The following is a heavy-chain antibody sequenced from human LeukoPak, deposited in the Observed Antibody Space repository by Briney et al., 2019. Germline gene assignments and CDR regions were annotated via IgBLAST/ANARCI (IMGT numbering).Heavy chain of an antibody. CDR3: TRAGGDVHTWRGNFFDH. Sequence: SQTLSLTCAISGDSVSSNSAAWNWIRQSPSRGLEWLGRTYYRSTWYNDYAVSVKSRITVNPDTSKNQFSLQLNSVTPEDTAVYYCTRAGGDVHTWRGNFFDHWAREPLSPSPQ. D-gene: IGHD3-16*01. CDR2: TYYRSTWYN. V-gene: IGHV6-1*01. J-gene: IGHJ4*02. CDR1: GDSVSSNSAA.